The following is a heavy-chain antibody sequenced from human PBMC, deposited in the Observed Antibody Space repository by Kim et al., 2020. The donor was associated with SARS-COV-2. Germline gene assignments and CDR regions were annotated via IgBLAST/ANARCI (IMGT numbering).Heavy chain of an antibody. V-gene: IGHV3-21*01. CDR3: ARGEGYDAFDI. D-gene: IGHD3-22*01. Sequence: SYADSVKGRFTISRDNAKNSLYLQMNSLRAEDTAVYYCARGEGYDAFDIWGQGTMVTVSS. J-gene: IGHJ3*02.